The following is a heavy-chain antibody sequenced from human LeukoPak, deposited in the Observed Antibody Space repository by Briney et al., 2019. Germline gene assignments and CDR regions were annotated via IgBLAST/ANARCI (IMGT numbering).Heavy chain of an antibody. CDR3: AKDWIQFNRVFDCFDS. D-gene: IGHD5-18*01. V-gene: IGHV3-23*01. CDR2: IGNTET. Sequence: GGSLRLSCATSGFPFGTNAMSWVRQAPGKGLEWVATIGNTETFYADSVTRRFTISRDNSKNTVNLQMNRLRVEDTAIYYCAKDWIQFNRVFDCFDSWGQGTLVTVSS. J-gene: IGHJ4*02. CDR1: GFPFGTNA.